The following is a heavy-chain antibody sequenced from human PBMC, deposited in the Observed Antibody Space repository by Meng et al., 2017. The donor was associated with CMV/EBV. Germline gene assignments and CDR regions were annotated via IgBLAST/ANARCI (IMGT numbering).Heavy chain of an antibody. CDR2: ISSLDGRT. J-gene: IGHJ6*02. Sequence: GGSLRLSCAASGFTFSSYAMHWVRQAPGKGLEAMSSISSLDGRTFYLDSVRGRFTISRDDSKSILYLQMNSLRSDDTATYYCVKIMSRVVDFWYGMDVWGQGTTVTVSS. D-gene: IGHD3-3*01. CDR1: GFTFSSYA. CDR3: VKIMSRVVDFWYGMDV. V-gene: IGHV3-23*01.